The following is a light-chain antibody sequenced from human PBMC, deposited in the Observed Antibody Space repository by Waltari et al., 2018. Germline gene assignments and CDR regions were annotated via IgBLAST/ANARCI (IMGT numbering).Light chain of an antibody. CDR1: SLRSYY. V-gene: IGLV3-19*01. J-gene: IGLJ2*01. CDR3: SSRDNSYNHLVV. Sequence: SSELTQDPAVSVALGQTVGNTCLGASLRSYYAAWIQQKPGQAPLLVFYGRNNRPSGIPDRFSGSNSGSTASLTITGALAEDEADYYCSSRDNSYNHLVVFGGGTKLTVL. CDR2: GRN.